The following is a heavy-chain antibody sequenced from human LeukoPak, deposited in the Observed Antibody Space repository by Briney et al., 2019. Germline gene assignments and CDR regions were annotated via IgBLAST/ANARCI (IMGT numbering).Heavy chain of an antibody. D-gene: IGHD3-22*01. CDR1: GFTFSGYY. Sequence: PGGSLRLSCAASGFTFSGYYMSWIRQAPGKGLEWVSYICDSGRTIYYADPVKGRFTISRDNAKNSVYLQMNNLRAEDPAVYYCARDRLGDYDHSGYYDKWGQGTLVTVSS. V-gene: IGHV3-11*01. J-gene: IGHJ4*02. CDR2: ICDSGRTI. CDR3: ARDRLGDYDHSGYYDK.